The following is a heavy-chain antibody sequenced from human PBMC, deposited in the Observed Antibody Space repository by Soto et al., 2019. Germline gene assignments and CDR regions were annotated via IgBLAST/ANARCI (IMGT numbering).Heavy chain of an antibody. CDR3: ARPNKDYGDYGWYYFDY. J-gene: IGHJ4*02. Sequence: SETLSLTCTVSGGSISSSSYYWGWIRQPPGKGLEWIGSIYYSGSTYYNPSLKSRVTISVDTSKNQFSLKLSSVTAADTAVYYCARPNKDYGDYGWYYFDYWGQGTLVTVSS. CDR2: IYYSGST. CDR1: GGSISSSSYY. D-gene: IGHD4-17*01. V-gene: IGHV4-39*01.